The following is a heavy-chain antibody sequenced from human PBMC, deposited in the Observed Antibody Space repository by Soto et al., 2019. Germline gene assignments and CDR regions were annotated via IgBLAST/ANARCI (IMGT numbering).Heavy chain of an antibody. CDR2: ISGRGDKT. D-gene: IGHD6-13*01. CDR3: AKDGKIAAAGTWVRYFDY. Sequence: GVSLRLSGSASASTLIRNAWSWVRQTTGKGLEWVSAISGRGDKTYYGDSVKGRITISRDLSKKTPYLQMNSLRAEDTAVYYCAKDGKIAAAGTWVRYFDYLGQGTLVTVSS. CDR1: ASTLIRNA. V-gene: IGHV3-23*01. J-gene: IGHJ4*02.